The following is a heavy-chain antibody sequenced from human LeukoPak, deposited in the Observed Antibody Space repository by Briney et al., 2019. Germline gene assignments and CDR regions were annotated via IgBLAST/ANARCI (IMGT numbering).Heavy chain of an antibody. CDR3: ARVRQWEILGAFDL. Sequence: SETLSLTCTVSGGSISSYYWSWIRQPAGKGLEWIGRIYTSGSTNYNPSLKSRVTMSVDTSKNQFSLKLTSVTAADTAVYYCARVRQWEILGAFDLWGQGTTVTVSS. CDR1: GGSISSYY. V-gene: IGHV4-4*07. D-gene: IGHD1-26*01. CDR2: IYTSGST. J-gene: IGHJ3*01.